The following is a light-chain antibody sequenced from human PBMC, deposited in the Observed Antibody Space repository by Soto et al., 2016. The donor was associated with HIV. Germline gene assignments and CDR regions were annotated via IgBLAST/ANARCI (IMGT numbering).Light chain of an antibody. V-gene: IGLV3-21*03. CDR2: DDS. CDR3: QVWDSSSDHSL. Sequence: SYVLTQPPSVSVAPGKTATISCGGDNIGSKSVHWYYQKPGQAPVLVVYDDSDRPSGIPERFSGSNSGNTATLTISRVEAGDEADYYCQVWDSSSDHSLFGGGTKLTVL. CDR1: NIGSKS. J-gene: IGLJ2*01.